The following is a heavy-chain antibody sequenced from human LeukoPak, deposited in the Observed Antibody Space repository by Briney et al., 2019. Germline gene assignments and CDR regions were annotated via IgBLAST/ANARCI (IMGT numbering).Heavy chain of an antibody. CDR2: ISGSGDST. J-gene: IGHJ6*02. CDR3: AKYLSAKGPPYALEA. Sequence: GGSLRLSCAASDFTFRSYAMQWVRQAQGKGLEWVSGISGSGDSTFYADSVKGRFTIFRDNSKNTLYLQMNSLRAEDTAVYYCAKYLSAKGPPYALEAWGQGTTVTVSS. CDR1: DFTFRSYA. V-gene: IGHV3-23*01.